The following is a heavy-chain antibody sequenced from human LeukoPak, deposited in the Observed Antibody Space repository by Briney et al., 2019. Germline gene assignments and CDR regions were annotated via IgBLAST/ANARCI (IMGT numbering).Heavy chain of an antibody. CDR3: AREEHKNWSIDY. CDR2: TLYDGVNI. Sequence: GRPLRLSCAASGFTFSSYGMHWVRQAPGKGLEWVAITLYDGVNIDYTDSVKGPFTISRDNSKNTMYLQMNSLRAEDTAVYYCAREEHKNWSIDYWGQGTLVTVSS. CDR1: GFTFSSYG. V-gene: IGHV3-33*01. D-gene: IGHD1-1*01. J-gene: IGHJ4*02.